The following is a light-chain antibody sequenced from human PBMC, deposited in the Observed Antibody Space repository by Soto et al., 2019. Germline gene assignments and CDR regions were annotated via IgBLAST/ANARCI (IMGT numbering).Light chain of an antibody. CDR1: QSVSSSY. V-gene: IGKV3-20*01. CDR3: QQYGRSPPSWT. Sequence: ETVLTQSPGTLSLSPGERATLSCRASQSVSSSYLAWYQQKPGQAPRLLIYDASSRATGIPDRFSGSGSGTDFTLTISRLETEDFPVYYCQQYGRSPPSWTFGQGTKVDIK. CDR2: DAS. J-gene: IGKJ1*01.